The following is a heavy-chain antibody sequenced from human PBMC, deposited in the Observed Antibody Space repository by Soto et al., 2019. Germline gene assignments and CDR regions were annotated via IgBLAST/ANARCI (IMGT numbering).Heavy chain of an antibody. Sequence: SETLSLTCTVSGGSISSDDYYCIWIRQPPGKGLEWIGEINHSGSTNYNPSLKSRVTISVDTSKNQFSLKLSSVTAADTAVYYCARGPPNYYDSSGYYNWFDPWGQGTLVTVSS. J-gene: IGHJ5*02. V-gene: IGHV4-34*01. CDR1: GGSISSDDYY. CDR2: INHSGST. CDR3: ARGPPNYYDSSGYYNWFDP. D-gene: IGHD3-22*01.